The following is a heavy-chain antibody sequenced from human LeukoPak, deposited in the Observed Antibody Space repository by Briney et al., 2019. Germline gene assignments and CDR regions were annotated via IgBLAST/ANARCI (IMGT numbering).Heavy chain of an antibody. CDR3: ATDEGTRCGGDCPLDH. CDR2: ISYDGNKK. J-gene: IGHJ4*02. V-gene: IGHV3-30*19. D-gene: IGHD2-21*02. Sequence: PGGSLRLSCAASGFSFSEHGMHWVRQAPGKGLEWVSIISYDGNKKLYADSVKGRFTISRDNSKSTLYLQMDRLRPDDTAVYFCATDEGTRCGGDCPLDHWGQGTQVTVSS. CDR1: GFSFSEHG.